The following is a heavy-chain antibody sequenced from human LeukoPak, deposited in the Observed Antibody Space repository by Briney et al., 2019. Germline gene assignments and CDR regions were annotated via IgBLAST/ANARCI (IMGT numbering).Heavy chain of an antibody. V-gene: IGHV1-8*01. CDR3: ARGRGAARPFDY. D-gene: IGHD6-6*01. Sequence: GASVKVSCKASGYTFTSYDINWVRQATGQGLEWMGWMNPNSGNTGYAQKFQGRVTMARNTSISTAYMELSSLRSEDTAVYYCARGRGAARPFDYWGQGTLVTVSS. CDR2: MNPNSGNT. CDR1: GYTFTSYD. J-gene: IGHJ4*02.